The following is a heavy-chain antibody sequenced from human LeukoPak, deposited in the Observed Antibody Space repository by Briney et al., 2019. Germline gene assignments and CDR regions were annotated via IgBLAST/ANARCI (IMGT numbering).Heavy chain of an antibody. CDR1: GGSISSYY. Sequence: PSETLSLTCTVSGGSISSYYWSWIRQPPGKGLEWIGYIYYSGSTNYNPSLKSRVTISVDTSKNQFSLKLSSATAADTAVYYCARALDRNWFDPWGQGTLVTVSS. CDR3: ARALDRNWFDP. CDR2: IYYSGST. V-gene: IGHV4-59*01. J-gene: IGHJ5*02.